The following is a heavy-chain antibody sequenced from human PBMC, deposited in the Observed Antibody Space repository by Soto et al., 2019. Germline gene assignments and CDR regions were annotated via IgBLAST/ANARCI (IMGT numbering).Heavy chain of an antibody. D-gene: IGHD7-27*01. CDR3: VQTTGWPGFDF. J-gene: IGHJ4*02. CDR2: IYGGGTT. CDR1: GFAVSSKY. Sequence: EVQLVESGGGVIQPGGSLRLSCAASGFAVSSKYMTWVRQAPGKGLEWVSVIYGGGTTYYAASVKGRVTISRDTSKNTLFLQMSNRRDEDTAVYYCVQTTGWPGFDFWCQGTLVTVSS. V-gene: IGHV3-53*01.